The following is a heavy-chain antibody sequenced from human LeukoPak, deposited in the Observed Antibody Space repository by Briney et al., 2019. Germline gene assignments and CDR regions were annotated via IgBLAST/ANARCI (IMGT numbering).Heavy chain of an antibody. Sequence: ASVKVSCKASTYTFTGYYMHWVRQAPGQGLEWMGWINPDSGGTNYAQKFQGRVTMTRDTSISTAYMEVSRLRSDDTAVYYCAREGSGWYGNFDYWGQGTLVTVSS. CDR2: INPDSGGT. D-gene: IGHD6-19*01. CDR1: TYTFTGYY. J-gene: IGHJ4*02. V-gene: IGHV1-2*02. CDR3: AREGSGWYGNFDY.